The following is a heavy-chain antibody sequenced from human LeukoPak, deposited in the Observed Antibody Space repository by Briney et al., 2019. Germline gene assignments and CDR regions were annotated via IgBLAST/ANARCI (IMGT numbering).Heavy chain of an antibody. J-gene: IGHJ4*02. CDR3: ARVSWEQQLAD. Sequence: SETLSLTCTVSGGSVSSGSYYWSRIRQPPGKGLEWIGYIYYSGSTNYNPSLKSRVTISVDTSKNQFSLKLSSVTAADTAVYYCARVSWEQQLADWGQGTLVTVSS. CDR2: IYYSGST. CDR1: GGSVSSGSYY. V-gene: IGHV4-61*01. D-gene: IGHD6-13*01.